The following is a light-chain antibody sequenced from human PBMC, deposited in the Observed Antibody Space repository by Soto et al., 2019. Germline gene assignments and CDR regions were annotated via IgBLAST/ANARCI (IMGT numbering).Light chain of an antibody. J-gene: IGKJ1*01. CDR2: EAS. CDR1: QSISTK. Sequence: EIVMTQSPATLSVSPGERATLSCRASQSISTKLAWYQQKPGQAPRLLIYEASTRATGLPARFSGGGSGTEFTLTISSLQSEDFAVYYCQQYHNWPPWTFGQGTKVELK. V-gene: IGKV3-15*01. CDR3: QQYHNWPPWT.